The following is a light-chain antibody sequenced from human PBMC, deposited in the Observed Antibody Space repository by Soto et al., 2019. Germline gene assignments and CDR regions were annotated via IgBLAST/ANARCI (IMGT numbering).Light chain of an antibody. J-gene: IGKJ4*01. V-gene: IGKV3-11*01. Sequence: ESVLTQSSAKLSLSPRERDTLSCRASQSVSSYLAWYQQKPGQAPRLLIYDASNRATGIPARFSGSGSGTDFTLTISSLEPEDFAVYYCQQRSNWPLTFGGGTKVDIK. CDR2: DAS. CDR1: QSVSSY. CDR3: QQRSNWPLT.